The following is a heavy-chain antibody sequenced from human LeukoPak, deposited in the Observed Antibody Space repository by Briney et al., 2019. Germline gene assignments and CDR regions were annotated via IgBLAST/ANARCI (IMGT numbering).Heavy chain of an antibody. J-gene: IGHJ4*02. CDR3: ATWSGSRYYFDY. V-gene: IGHV1-69*06. CDR2: IIPIFGTA. Sequence: ASVKVSCKASGYTFTGYYMHWVRQAPGQGLEWMGGIIPIFGTANYAQKFQGRVTITADKSTSTAYMELSSLRSEDTAVYYCATWSGSRYYFDYWGQGTLVTVSS. D-gene: IGHD2-8*02. CDR1: GYTFTGYY.